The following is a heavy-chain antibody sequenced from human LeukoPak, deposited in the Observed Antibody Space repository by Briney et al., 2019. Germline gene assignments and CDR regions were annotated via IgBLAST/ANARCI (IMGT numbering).Heavy chain of an antibody. CDR1: GGSISSNTYY. CDR3: ARDYQGGYGDKTVDY. V-gene: IGHV4-39*07. Sequence: TSETLSLSCTDSGGSISSNTYYWGSIRQPPGKGLEWIGSIYYSGSTYYNPSLKSRVTISVDTSKNQFSLKLSSVTAADTAVYYCARDYQGGYGDKTVDYWGQGTLVTVSS. J-gene: IGHJ4*02. D-gene: IGHD5-18*01. CDR2: IYYSGST.